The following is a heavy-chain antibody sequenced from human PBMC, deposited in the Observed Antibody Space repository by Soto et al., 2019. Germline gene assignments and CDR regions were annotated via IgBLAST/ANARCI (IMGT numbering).Heavy chain of an antibody. Sequence: QVQLVESGGGVVQPGRSLRLSCAASGFTFSSYGMHWVRQAPGKGLEWVAVIWYDGSNKYYADSVKGRFTISRDNSKNTRYLQMTSLRAEDTAVYYCARDLVGANFDYWGQGTLVTVSS. CDR2: IWYDGSNK. D-gene: IGHD1-26*01. CDR1: GFTFSSYG. J-gene: IGHJ4*02. V-gene: IGHV3-33*01. CDR3: ARDLVGANFDY.